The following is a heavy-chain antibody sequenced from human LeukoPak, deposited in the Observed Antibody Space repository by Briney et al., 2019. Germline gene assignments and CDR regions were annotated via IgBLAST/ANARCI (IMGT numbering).Heavy chain of an antibody. V-gene: IGHV3-23*01. D-gene: IGHD5-12*01. CDR3: AKRTVDVVAPKPFDY. CDR1: GFTFSSYA. J-gene: IGHJ4*02. CDR2: ITGGGVNT. Sequence: PGGSLRLSCAASGFTFSSYAMHWVRQTPGKGLEWVSAITGGGVNTYYADSVKGRFTISRDNSKNTLYLQMNSLRAEDTALYYCAKRTVDVVAPKPFDYWGQGTLVTVSS.